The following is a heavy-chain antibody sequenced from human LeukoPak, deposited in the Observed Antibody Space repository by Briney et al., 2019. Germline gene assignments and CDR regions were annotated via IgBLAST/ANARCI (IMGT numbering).Heavy chain of an antibody. Sequence: PGGSLRLSCAASGFTFSSYSMNWVRQAPGKGLEWVSYISSSSSTIYYADSVKGRFTISRDNAKNSLYLQMNSLRAEDTALYYCAKDRGYSYVHYYGMDVWGQGTTVTVSS. V-gene: IGHV3-48*01. J-gene: IGHJ6*02. CDR1: GFTFSSYS. CDR3: AKDRGYSYVHYYGMDV. D-gene: IGHD5-18*01. CDR2: ISSSSSTI.